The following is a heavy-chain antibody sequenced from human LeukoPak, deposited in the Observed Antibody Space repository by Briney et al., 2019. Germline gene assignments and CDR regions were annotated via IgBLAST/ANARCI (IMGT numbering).Heavy chain of an antibody. V-gene: IGHV3-7*04. CDR2: INQDGSEK. CDR1: GFTFSSSW. CDR3: TRDEV. Sequence: PGGSLRLSCAASGFTFSSSWMSWVRQAPGKGLEWVANINQDGSEKYYVDSVEGRFTISRDNAKNSLYLQVNSLRADDTAVYYCTRDEVWGQGTLVTVSS. J-gene: IGHJ4*02.